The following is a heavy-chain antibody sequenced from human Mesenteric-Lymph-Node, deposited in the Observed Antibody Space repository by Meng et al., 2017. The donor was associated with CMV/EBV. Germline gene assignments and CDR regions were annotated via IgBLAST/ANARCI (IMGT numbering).Heavy chain of an antibody. D-gene: IGHD3-10*01. V-gene: IGHV3-30*02. CDR3: TKDLAAYYYGSGSMPDV. Sequence: GESLKISCAASGFPFNNYVIHWVRQAPGQGLEWVASMRFDGTNRYYVDSVKGRFTISRDNSKSTLYLQMNSLRPEDTAVYYCTKDLAAYYYGSGSMPDVWGQGTTVTVSS. CDR1: GFPFNNYV. J-gene: IGHJ6*02. CDR2: MRFDGTNR.